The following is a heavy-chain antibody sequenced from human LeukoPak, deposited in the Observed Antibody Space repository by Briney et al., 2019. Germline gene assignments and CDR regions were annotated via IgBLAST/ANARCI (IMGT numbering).Heavy chain of an antibody. Sequence: KPSETLSLTCTVSRGSISSEFWSWIRQPPGKGLEWXXXXHYSGSTSYNPSLKSRVTISVDTSKNQFSLKLDSVTAADTAVYYCARQAYCSGTSCYPFDYWGQGTLVTVSS. D-gene: IGHD2-2*01. CDR3: ARQAYCSGTSCYPFDY. CDR2: XHYSGST. CDR1: RGSISSEF. J-gene: IGHJ4*02. V-gene: IGHV4-59*08.